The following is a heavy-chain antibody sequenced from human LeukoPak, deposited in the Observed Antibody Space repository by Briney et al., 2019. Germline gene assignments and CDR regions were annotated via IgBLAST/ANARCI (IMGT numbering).Heavy chain of an antibody. V-gene: IGHV5-51*01. CDR3: ARHVWSGRSHLGYCSGGSCYSEVPNWFDP. D-gene: IGHD2-15*01. CDR1: GYSFTTYW. J-gene: IGHJ5*02. Sequence: GESLKISCKASGYSFTTYWIGWVRQMPGKGLEWMGSIYPGDSDTKYSPSFEGQVTISADKSISTAYLQWSSLKASDTAMYYCARHVWSGRSHLGYCSGGSCYSEVPNWFDPWGQGTLVTVSS. CDR2: IYPGDSDT.